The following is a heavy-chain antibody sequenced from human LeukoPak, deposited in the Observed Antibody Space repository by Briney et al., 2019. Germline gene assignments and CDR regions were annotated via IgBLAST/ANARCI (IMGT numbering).Heavy chain of an antibody. D-gene: IGHD1-26*01. Sequence: SETLSLTCAVYGGSFSGYYWSWIRQPPGKGLEWIGEINHSGSTNYNPSLKSRVTISVDTSKNQFSLKLSSVTAADTAVYYCAREPGRVYSGTTRGFDYWGQGTLVTVSS. J-gene: IGHJ4*02. V-gene: IGHV4-34*01. CDR1: GGSFSGYY. CDR2: INHSGST. CDR3: AREPGRVYSGTTRGFDY.